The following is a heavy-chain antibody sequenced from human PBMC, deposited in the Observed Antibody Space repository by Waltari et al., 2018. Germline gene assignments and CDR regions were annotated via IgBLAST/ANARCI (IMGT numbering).Heavy chain of an antibody. CDR1: GFTFSSYG. J-gene: IGHJ5*02. D-gene: IGHD6-6*01. V-gene: IGHV3-30*03. Sequence: QVQLVESGGGVVQPGRSLRLSCAASGFTFSSYGMPWVRPAPGKGLEWVAVISYDGSNKYYADSVKGRFTISRDNSKNTLYLQMNSLRAEDTAVYYCAIIGGYSSSSGWFDPWGQGTLVTVSS. CDR2: ISYDGSNK. CDR3: AIIGGYSSSSGWFDP.